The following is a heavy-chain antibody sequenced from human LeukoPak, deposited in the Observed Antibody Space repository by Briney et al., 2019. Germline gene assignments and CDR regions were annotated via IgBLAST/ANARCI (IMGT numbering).Heavy chain of an antibody. CDR1: GFTFSSYW. CDR3: ARTGYSYGYGLVDY. J-gene: IGHJ4*02. Sequence: GGSLRLSCAASGFTFSSYWMHWVRQAPGMGLVWVSRINSDGISTTYADSVKGRFTISRDNAKNTLYLQMNSLRAEDTAVYYCARTGYSYGYGLVDYWGQGTLVTVSS. V-gene: IGHV3-74*01. D-gene: IGHD5-18*01. CDR2: INSDGIST.